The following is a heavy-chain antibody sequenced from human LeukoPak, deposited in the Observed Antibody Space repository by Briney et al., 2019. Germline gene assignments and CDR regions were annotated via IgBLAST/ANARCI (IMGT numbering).Heavy chain of an antibody. CDR1: GFTFSSYE. CDR3: AREGRTLTGYPFDY. CDR2: ISISGSTR. V-gene: IGHV3-48*03. D-gene: IGHD3-9*01. J-gene: IGHJ4*02. Sequence: GSLRLSCAASGFTFSSYEMNWVRQAPGKGLEWVSYISISGSTRYYADSVKGRFTISRDDAKNSLYVQMNGLRVEDTAVYYCAREGRTLTGYPFDYWGQGTLVTVSS.